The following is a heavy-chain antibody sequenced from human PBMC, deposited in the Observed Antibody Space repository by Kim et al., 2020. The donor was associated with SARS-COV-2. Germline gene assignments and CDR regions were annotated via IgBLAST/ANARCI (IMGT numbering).Heavy chain of an antibody. D-gene: IGHD6-19*01. J-gene: IGHJ5*02. V-gene: IGHV4-31*03. CDR2: IYYSGST. CDR1: GGSISSGGYY. CDR3: AGWYEEEWFDP. Sequence: SETLSLTCTVSGGSISSGGYYWSWIRQHPGKGLEWIGYIYYSGSTYYNPSLKSRVTISVDTSKNQFSLKLSSVTAADTAVYYCAGWYEEEWFDPWGQGTLVTVSS.